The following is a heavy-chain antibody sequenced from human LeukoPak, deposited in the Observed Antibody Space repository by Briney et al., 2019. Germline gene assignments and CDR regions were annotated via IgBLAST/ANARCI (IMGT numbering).Heavy chain of an antibody. V-gene: IGHV3-33*01. Sequence: GRSLRLSCAASGFTFSSYDMHWVRQAPGKGLEWVAVIWYDGSNKYYADSVRGRFTISRDNSKSTLYLQMNSLRAEDTAVYYCASTSGWYEPIDYWGQGTLVTVSS. CDR2: IWYDGSNK. J-gene: IGHJ4*02. CDR3: ASTSGWYEPIDY. CDR1: GFTFSSYD. D-gene: IGHD6-19*01.